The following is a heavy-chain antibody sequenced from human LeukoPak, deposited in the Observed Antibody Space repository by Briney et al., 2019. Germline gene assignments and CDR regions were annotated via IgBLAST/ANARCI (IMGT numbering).Heavy chain of an antibody. J-gene: IGHJ4*02. V-gene: IGHV3-21*01. CDR1: GFSCSIYF. CDR3: EGGGDFDY. CDR2: ISRTSEYI. D-gene: IGHD3-16*01. Sequence: GGSLRLSCAASGFSCSIYFMNWVRQAPGKGREWVSSISRTSEYIHYADSVRGRFAMSRDNAQNSVYLKMNSLRAEDTAVYFCEGGGDFDYWGQGILVTVSA.